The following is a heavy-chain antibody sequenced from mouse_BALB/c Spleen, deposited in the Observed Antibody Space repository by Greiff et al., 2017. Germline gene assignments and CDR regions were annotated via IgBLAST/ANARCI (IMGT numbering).Heavy chain of an antibody. V-gene: IGHV2-6-5*01. CDR1: GFSLTDYG. D-gene: IGHD2-10*02. CDR3: AKHPYGNYEDYAMDY. J-gene: IGHJ4*01. CDR2: IWGGGST. Sequence: VKLVESGPGLVAPSQSLSITCTVSGFSLTDYGVSWIRQPPGKGLEWLGVIWGGGSTYYNSALKSRLSISKDNSKSQVFLKMNSLQTDDTAMYYCAKHPYGNYEDYAMDYWGQGTSVTVSS.